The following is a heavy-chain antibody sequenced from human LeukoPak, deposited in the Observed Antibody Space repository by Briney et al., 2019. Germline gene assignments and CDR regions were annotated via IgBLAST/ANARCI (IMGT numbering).Heavy chain of an antibody. CDR3: ARGYYGSGSYYKFGY. V-gene: IGHV1-18*01. CDR2: ISAYNGNT. D-gene: IGHD3-10*01. J-gene: IGHJ4*02. Sequence: ASVKVSCKASGYTFTSYGISWVRQAPGQGLEWMGWISAYNGNTNYAQKFQGRVTMTRNTSISTAYMELSSLRSEDTAVYYCARGYYGSGSYYKFGYWGQGTLVTVSS. CDR1: GYTFTSYG.